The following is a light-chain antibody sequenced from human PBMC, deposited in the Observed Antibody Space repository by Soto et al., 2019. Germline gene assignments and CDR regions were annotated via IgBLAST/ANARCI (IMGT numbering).Light chain of an antibody. Sequence: DIPMTQSPSSLFASVGDRVTVTCRASQTISNFLNWYHQKPGKAPKLLIYGASTLQSGVPSRFSGGGSGTTFTLTISSLQPEDFGIYYCQQTHCSPRTFGQGTTVEIK. CDR2: GAS. CDR3: QQTHCSPRT. CDR1: QTISNF. V-gene: IGKV1-39*01. J-gene: IGKJ1*01.